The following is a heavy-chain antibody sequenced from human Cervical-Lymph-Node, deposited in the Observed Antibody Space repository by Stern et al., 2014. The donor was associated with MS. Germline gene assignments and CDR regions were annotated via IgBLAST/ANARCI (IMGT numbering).Heavy chain of an antibody. CDR2: IRNKAKSYTT. D-gene: IGHD6-19*01. J-gene: IGHJ4*02. V-gene: IGHV3-72*01. Sequence: EVQLVESGGGLVQPGGSLRLSCAASGFTFSDHYMDWVRQAPGKGLEWVGRIRNKAKSYTTEYAASVKGRSTISRDDSKNSLYLQMNSLKTEDTAVYYCARDLSSSGWKYFDYWGQGTLVSVSS. CDR1: GFTFSDHY. CDR3: ARDLSSSGWKYFDY.